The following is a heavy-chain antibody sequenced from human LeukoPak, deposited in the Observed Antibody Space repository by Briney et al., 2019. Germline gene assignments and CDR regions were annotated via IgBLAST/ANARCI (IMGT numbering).Heavy chain of an antibody. Sequence: ASVKVSCKASGGTFSSYAISWVRQAPGQGLEWMGGIIPIFGTANYAQKFQGRVTITADESTSTAYMELSSLRSEDTAVYYCAIARSYSGSYFILYFDYWGQGTLVTVSS. CDR2: IIPIFGTA. CDR3: AIARSYSGSYFILYFDY. V-gene: IGHV1-69*13. D-gene: IGHD1-26*01. J-gene: IGHJ4*02. CDR1: GGTFSSYA.